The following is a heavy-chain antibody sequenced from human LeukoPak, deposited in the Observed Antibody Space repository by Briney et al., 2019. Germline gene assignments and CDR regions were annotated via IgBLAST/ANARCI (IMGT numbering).Heavy chain of an antibody. CDR3: ARGPKSGSGYFDY. CDR2: MNPNSGNT. D-gene: IGHD3-3*01. Sequence: GSSVKVSCKASGGTFSSYAISWVRQAPGQGLEWVGWMNPNSGNTGYAQKFQGRVTITRNTSISTAYMELSSLRSEDTAVYYCARGPKSGSGYFDYWGQGTLVTVSS. CDR1: GGTFSSYA. V-gene: IGHV1-8*03. J-gene: IGHJ4*02.